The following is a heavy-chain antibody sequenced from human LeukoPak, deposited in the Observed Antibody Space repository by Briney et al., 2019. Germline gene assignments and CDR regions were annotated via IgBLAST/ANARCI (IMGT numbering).Heavy chain of an antibody. J-gene: IGHJ4*02. V-gene: IGHV3-23*01. CDR2: ISGSGDST. CDR1: GFTFRSYG. Sequence: PGGSLRLSCAASGFTFRSYGMTWVRQAPGKGLEWVSAISGSGDSTYYADSVKGRFTISRDNSRNTLYLQMNSLRAGDTAVYYCARSGSWFGELLWYFDYWGQGTLVTVSS. D-gene: IGHD3-10*01. CDR3: ARSGSWFGELLWYFDY.